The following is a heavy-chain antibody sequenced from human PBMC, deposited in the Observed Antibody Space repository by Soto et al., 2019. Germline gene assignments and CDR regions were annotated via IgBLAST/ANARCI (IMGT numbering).Heavy chain of an antibody. CDR3: ARGDFDRSGNYNAGWFAP. Sequence: QVQLVQSGAEVKKPGASVKVSCKASGYTFTAYYMHLLRQAPGQGLELMGWINPNSGGTNYAQRFQGRVTVTNDTSISTTYMELSSLGSDDTAVYYCARGDFDRSGNYNAGWFAPWGQGTLVTVSS. CDR2: INPNSGGT. D-gene: IGHD3-22*01. V-gene: IGHV1-2*02. J-gene: IGHJ5*02. CDR1: GYTFTAYY.